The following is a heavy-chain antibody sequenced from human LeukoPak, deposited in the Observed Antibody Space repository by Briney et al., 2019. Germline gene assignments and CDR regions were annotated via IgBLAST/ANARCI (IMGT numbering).Heavy chain of an antibody. D-gene: IGHD2-2*01. J-gene: IGHJ6*03. Sequence: GGSLRLSCAASGFTFSSNSMNWVRQAPGKGLEWVAVISYDGSNKYYADSVKGRFTISRDNSKNTLYLQMNSLRAEDTAVYYCAKEGVPAASAGTYYYYMDVWGKGTTVTVSS. CDR2: ISYDGSNK. V-gene: IGHV3-30*18. CDR1: GFTFSSNS. CDR3: AKEGVPAASAGTYYYYMDV.